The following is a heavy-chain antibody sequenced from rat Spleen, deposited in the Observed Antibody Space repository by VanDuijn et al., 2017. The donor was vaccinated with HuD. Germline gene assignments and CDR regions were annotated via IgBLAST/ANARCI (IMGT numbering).Heavy chain of an antibody. V-gene: IGHV5-25*01. CDR3: ARQSYYYDGSYYYYFDY. CDR1: GFTFSNYY. Sequence: EVQLVESGGGLVQPGRSMKLSCAALGFTFSNYYMAWVRQAPTKGLEWVASISTGGGSTYYRDSVKGRFTISRDNAKSTLYLQMDSLRSEDTATYYCARQSYYYDGSYYYYFDYWGQGVMVTVPS. CDR2: ISTGGGST. J-gene: IGHJ2*01. D-gene: IGHD1-12*02.